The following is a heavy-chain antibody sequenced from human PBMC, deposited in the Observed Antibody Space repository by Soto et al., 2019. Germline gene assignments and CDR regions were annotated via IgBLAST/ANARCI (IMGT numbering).Heavy chain of an antibody. Sequence: QVHLVQSGAEVKKPGASVKVSCKGSGYTFTSYGITWVRQTHGQGLAWMGWISAHNGNTDYPQKLQGRVTVTRDTSTSTAYMGLRSLRSDVMAVYYCARGRYGDYWGQGALVTVSS. J-gene: IGHJ4*02. D-gene: IGHD1-1*01. CDR2: ISAHNGNT. V-gene: IGHV1-18*03. CDR3: ARGRYGDY. CDR1: GYTFTSYG.